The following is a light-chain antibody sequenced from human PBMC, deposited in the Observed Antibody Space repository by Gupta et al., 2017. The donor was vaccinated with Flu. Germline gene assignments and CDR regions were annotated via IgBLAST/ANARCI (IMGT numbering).Light chain of an antibody. V-gene: IGKV2-28*01. CDR3: RQSVQTPRT. Sequence: DIVMTQSPLSLRVSPEEPASISCRSSQTLLHSNGYNYLDWYLQKPGQSPQLLIYFGSNWASGVPDRFSGRGSGTDFTLKISRVEAEDVGVYYCRQSVQTPRTFGEGTKVEIK. CDR2: FGS. CDR1: QTLLHSNGYNY. J-gene: IGKJ1*01.